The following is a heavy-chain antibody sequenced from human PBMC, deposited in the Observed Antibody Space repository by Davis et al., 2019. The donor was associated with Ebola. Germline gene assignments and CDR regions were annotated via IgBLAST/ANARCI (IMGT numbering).Heavy chain of an antibody. CDR1: GGSISSYY. V-gene: IGHV4-59*01. Sequence: MPSETLSLTCTVSGGSISSYYWSWIRQPPGKGLEWIGYIDYSGSTSYNPSLKSRVTISVDTSENQFSLKVTSLTAADTAVYYCARGDYYDSSAYFIDAFDIWGHGTMVTVSS. D-gene: IGHD3-22*01. J-gene: IGHJ3*02. CDR3: ARGDYYDSSAYFIDAFDI. CDR2: IDYSGST.